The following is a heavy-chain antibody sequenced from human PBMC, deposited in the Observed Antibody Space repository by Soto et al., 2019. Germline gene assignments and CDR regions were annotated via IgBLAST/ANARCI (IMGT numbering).Heavy chain of an antibody. D-gene: IGHD3-22*01. CDR3: ARGDYYDSSCYYYPYSFDY. CDR1: GYTFTSYG. J-gene: IGHJ4*02. V-gene: IGHV1-18*01. CDR2: ISAYNGNT. Sequence: QVQLVQSGAEVKKPGASVQVSCKASGYTFTSYGISWVRQAPGQGLEWMGWISAYNGNTNYAQKLQGRVTMTTDTSTSTAYMELRSLRSDDTAVYYCARGDYYDSSCYYYPYSFDYWGQGTLGPVFS.